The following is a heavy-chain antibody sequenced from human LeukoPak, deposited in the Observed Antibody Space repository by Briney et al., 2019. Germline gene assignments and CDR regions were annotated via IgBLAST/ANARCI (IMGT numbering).Heavy chain of an antibody. CDR3: ARGDYGSGTYLWGS. D-gene: IGHD3-10*01. CDR1: GGSISSSSYY. CDR2: IHYSGRT. V-gene: IGHV4-39*07. Sequence: SETLSLTCSVSGGSISSSSYYWGWIRQPPGKGLEWIGSIHYSGRTYNNPSLKSRLTMSADTSKNQFSLKLSSVTAADTAVYYCARGDYGSGTYLWGSWGQGILVTVSP. J-gene: IGHJ5*02.